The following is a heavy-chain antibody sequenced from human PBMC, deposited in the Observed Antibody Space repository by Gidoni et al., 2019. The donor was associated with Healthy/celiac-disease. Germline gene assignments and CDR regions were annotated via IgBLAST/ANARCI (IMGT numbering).Heavy chain of an antibody. D-gene: IGHD2-21*02. V-gene: IGHV3-48*01. J-gene: IGHJ4*02. CDR2: ISSSSSTI. Sequence: EVQLVESGGGLVQPGGSLSLSCAASGFTFSSDSMNWVRQAPGKGLEWVSYISSSSSTIYYADSVKGRFTISRDNAKNSLYLQMNSLRAEDTAVYYCARAEVVVTAEFDYWGQGTLVTVSS. CDR3: ARAEVVVTAEFDY. CDR1: GFTFSSDS.